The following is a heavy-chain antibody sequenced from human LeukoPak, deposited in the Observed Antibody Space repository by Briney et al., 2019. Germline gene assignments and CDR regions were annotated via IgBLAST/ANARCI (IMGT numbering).Heavy chain of an antibody. Sequence: SETLSLTCTVSAGSISSYYWSWIRQPPGKGLEWIGYIHYSGGTNYNPSLKSRVTILVDTSKNQFSLKLSSVTAADTAVYYCAGGRWSGALGMDVWGQGTTVTVSS. CDR2: IHYSGGT. CDR1: AGSISSYY. CDR3: AGGRWSGALGMDV. J-gene: IGHJ6*02. V-gene: IGHV4-59*12. D-gene: IGHD4-23*01.